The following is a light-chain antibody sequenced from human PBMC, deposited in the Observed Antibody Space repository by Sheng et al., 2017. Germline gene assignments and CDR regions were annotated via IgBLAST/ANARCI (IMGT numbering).Light chain of an antibody. Sequence: DIQMTQSPSTLSASVGDRVTITCRASQSISNWLAWYQQKPGGAPKFLISGASRLESGVPSRFSGSRSGTDFTLTITSLQPEDFATYYCHHYYAYPWTFGQGTRVDLK. CDR1: QSISNW. J-gene: IGKJ1*01. CDR3: HHYYAYPWT. V-gene: IGKV1-5*01. CDR2: GAS.